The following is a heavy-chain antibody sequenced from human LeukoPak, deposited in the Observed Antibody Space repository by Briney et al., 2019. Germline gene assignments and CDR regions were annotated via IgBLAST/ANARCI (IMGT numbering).Heavy chain of an antibody. J-gene: IGHJ6*02. D-gene: IGHD3-3*01. CDR1: GYTLTELS. CDR2: FDPEDGET. CDR3: ATSTIFGVDPPYYYYGMDV. Sequence: ASVKVSCKVSGYTLTELSMHWVRQAPGKGLEWMGGFDPEDGETIYAQKFLGRVTMTEDTSTDTAYMELSSLRSEDTAVYYCATSTIFGVDPPYYYYGMDVWGQGTTVTVSS. V-gene: IGHV1-24*01.